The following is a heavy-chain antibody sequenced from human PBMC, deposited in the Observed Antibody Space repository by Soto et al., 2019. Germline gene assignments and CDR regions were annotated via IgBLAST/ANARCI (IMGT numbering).Heavy chain of an antibody. Sequence: GESLKISCKASGYKFPAYWIGWVRQLPGKGLGWMGIIYPGDSEVRYSPAFQGQVTISADKSTSTAYLQWRSLKASDTAIYYCARHVLSGGSCLPDYWGQGTKVTVSS. CDR1: GYKFPAYW. CDR2: IYPGDSEV. J-gene: IGHJ4*02. CDR3: ARHVLSGGSCLPDY. D-gene: IGHD2-15*01. V-gene: IGHV5-51*01.